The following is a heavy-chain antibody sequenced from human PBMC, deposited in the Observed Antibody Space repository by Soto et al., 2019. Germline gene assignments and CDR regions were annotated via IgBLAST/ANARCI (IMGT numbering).Heavy chain of an antibody. CDR2: INHSGST. J-gene: IGHJ5*02. CDR1: GGSFSGPT. D-gene: IGHD3-10*01. V-gene: IGHV4-34*01. CDR3: ARGWGFGFDP. Sequence: QVQLQQWGAGLLKPSETLSLACAVYGGSFSGPTWSWISQPPGKGLEWIGEINHSGSTNYNPSLKRRVTISIDMSKNQYSLKVSSVTAADTAVYYCARGWGFGFDPWGQGILVTVSS.